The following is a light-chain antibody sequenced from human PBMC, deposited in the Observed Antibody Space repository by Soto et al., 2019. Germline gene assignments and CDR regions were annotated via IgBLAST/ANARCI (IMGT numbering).Light chain of an antibody. Sequence: DAQMTQSPSSLSASVGDSVTITCRASQSMGTYLDWYQHKPGKAPKLLIYAASSLQSGVPSRFSGSGSGTDFTLTISSLQPEDFATYYCKESHSTFGQGTKLEIK. J-gene: IGKJ2*01. V-gene: IGKV1-39*01. CDR3: KESHST. CDR1: QSMGTY. CDR2: AAS.